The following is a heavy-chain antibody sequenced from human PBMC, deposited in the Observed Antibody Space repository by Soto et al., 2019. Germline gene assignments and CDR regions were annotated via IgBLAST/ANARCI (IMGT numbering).Heavy chain of an antibody. CDR1: GFSFNNYV. CDR3: AKSYRYYYAMDV. Sequence: PGGSLRLSCAASGFSFNNYVMSWVRQAPGKGLEWISVISGSGDSTYYADSVKGRFTISRDNSKNTLYLQMSRLRAEDTAIYYCAKSYRYYYAMDVWGRGTTVTVSS. D-gene: IGHD3-16*02. CDR2: ISGSGDST. J-gene: IGHJ6*02. V-gene: IGHV3-23*01.